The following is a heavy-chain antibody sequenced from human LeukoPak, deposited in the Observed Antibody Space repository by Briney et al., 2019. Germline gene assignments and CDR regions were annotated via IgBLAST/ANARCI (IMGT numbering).Heavy chain of an antibody. CDR3: ARGVYIAAAQYAY. J-gene: IGHJ4*02. D-gene: IGHD6-13*01. CDR1: GGSISSYY. Sequence: SETLSLTCTVSGGSISSYYWSWIRQPPGKGLEWIGYIYYSGTTNYNPSLKSRVTISVDTSKNQFSLKLSSVTAADTAVYYYARGVYIAAAQYAYWGQGTLVTVSS. V-gene: IGHV4-59*01. CDR2: IYYSGTT.